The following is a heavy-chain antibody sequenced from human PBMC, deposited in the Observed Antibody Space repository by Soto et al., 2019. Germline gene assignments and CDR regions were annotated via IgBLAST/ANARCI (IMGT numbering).Heavy chain of an antibody. J-gene: IGHJ4*02. CDR3: ARAEWGSGSRQDFDY. CDR2: ISSSSSYT. V-gene: IGHV3-11*06. CDR1: GFTFSDYY. Sequence: GGSLRLSCAASGFTFSDYYMSWIRQAPGKGLEWVSYISSSSSYTNYADSVKGRFTISRDNAKNSLYLQMNSLRAEDTAVYYCARAEWGSGSRQDFDYWGQGTLVTVSS. D-gene: IGHD3-10*01.